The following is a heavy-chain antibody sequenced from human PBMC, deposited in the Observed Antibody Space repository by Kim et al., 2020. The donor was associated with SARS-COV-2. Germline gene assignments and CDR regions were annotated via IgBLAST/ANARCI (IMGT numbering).Heavy chain of an antibody. D-gene: IGHD3-3*01. V-gene: IGHV1-8*01. CDR2: MNPNSGNT. CDR1: GYTFTSYD. Sequence: ASVKVSCKASGYTFTSYDINWVRQATGQGLEWMGWMNPNSGNTGYAQKFQGRVTMTRNTSISTAYMELSSLRSEDTAVYYCARGPTTGFWSGYIGDYYYYYGMDVWGQGTTVTVSS. CDR3: ARGPTTGFWSGYIGDYYYYYGMDV. J-gene: IGHJ6*02.